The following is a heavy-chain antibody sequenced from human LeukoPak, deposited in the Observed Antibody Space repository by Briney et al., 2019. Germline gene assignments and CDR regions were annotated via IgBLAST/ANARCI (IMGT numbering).Heavy chain of an antibody. D-gene: IGHD5-24*01. Sequence: GGSLRLSCAASGFTFSSYWMHLVRQAPGKGLVWVSHINSDGSNTNYADSVKGRFTISRDNAENTLYLQMNSLTAEDTAVYYCARDRGYNLDYWGQGTLVTVSS. J-gene: IGHJ4*02. CDR2: INSDGSNT. CDR3: ARDRGYNLDY. V-gene: IGHV3-74*01. CDR1: GFTFSSYW.